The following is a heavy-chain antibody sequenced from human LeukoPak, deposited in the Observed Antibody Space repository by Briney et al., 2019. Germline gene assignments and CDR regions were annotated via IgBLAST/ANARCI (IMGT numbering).Heavy chain of an antibody. CDR2: TSHSGST. Sequence: PSETLSLTCTVSGGSISNYYWSWIRQPPGKGLEWIGYTSHSGSTNYSPSLKSRVTISLDTSKNQFSLKLSSVTAADTAVYYCAGHHPRNTVDFWGQGTLVTVSS. V-gene: IGHV4-59*08. CDR3: AGHHPRNTVDF. CDR1: GGSISNYY. D-gene: IGHD2/OR15-2a*01. J-gene: IGHJ4*02.